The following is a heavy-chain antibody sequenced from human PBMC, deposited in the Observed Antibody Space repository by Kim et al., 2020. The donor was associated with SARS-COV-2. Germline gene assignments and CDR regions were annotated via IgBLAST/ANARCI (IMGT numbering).Heavy chain of an antibody. J-gene: IGHJ6*01. CDR1: GYTFTSYA. D-gene: IGHD3-10*01. V-gene: IGHV7-4-1*02. Sequence: GKGGGKAGGYTFTSYAMNWVRQAPGQGLEWMGWINTNTGNPTYAQGFTGRFVFSLDTSVSTAYLQISSLKAEDTAVYYCARVRPGGGSGSYWPNYYYG. CDR2: INTNTGNP. CDR3: ARVRPGGGSGSYWPNYYYG.